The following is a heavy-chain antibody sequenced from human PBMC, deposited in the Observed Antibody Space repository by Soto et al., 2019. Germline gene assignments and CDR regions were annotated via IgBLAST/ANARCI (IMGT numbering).Heavy chain of an antibody. CDR2: IIPIFGTA. J-gene: IGHJ4*02. D-gene: IGHD3-22*01. CDR3: AREYYDSSGWGEVFDY. V-gene: IGHV1-69*01. Sequence: QVQLVQSGAEVKKPGSSVTVSCKASGGTFSSYAISWVRQAPGQGLEWMGGIIPIFGTANYAQKFQGRVTITADESTSTAYMELSSLRSEDTAVYYCAREYYDSSGWGEVFDYWGQGTLVTVSS. CDR1: GGTFSSYA.